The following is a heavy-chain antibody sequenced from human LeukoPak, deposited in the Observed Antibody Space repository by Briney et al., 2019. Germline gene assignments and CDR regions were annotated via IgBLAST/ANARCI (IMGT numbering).Heavy chain of an antibody. CDR2: IHYSGST. Sequence: SSETLSLTCTVSGGSISSYYWSWIRQPPGKGLEWIGYIHYSGSTNYKSSLKSRVTISVDTSKNQFSLKLGSVTAADTAVYYCARAQFLVRGAPTDFDYWGQGTLVTVSS. CDR3: ARAQFLVRGAPTDFDY. V-gene: IGHV4-59*01. J-gene: IGHJ4*02. D-gene: IGHD3-10*01. CDR1: GGSISSYY.